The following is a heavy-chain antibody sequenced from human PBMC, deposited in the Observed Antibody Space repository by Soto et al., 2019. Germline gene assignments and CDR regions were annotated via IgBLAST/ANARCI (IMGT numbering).Heavy chain of an antibody. Sequence: PSETLSLTCSVSGGSITSYYWSWIRQPPGKGLEWIGYIFYSGSTNYNPSHKSRVTISVDASKNQFSLKLSSVTAADTAVYYCARQATHDYYESSGDDAFDIWGQGTMVTVSS. V-gene: IGHV4-59*01. J-gene: IGHJ3*02. D-gene: IGHD3-22*01. CDR2: IFYSGST. CDR3: ARQATHDYYESSGDDAFDI. CDR1: GGSITSYY.